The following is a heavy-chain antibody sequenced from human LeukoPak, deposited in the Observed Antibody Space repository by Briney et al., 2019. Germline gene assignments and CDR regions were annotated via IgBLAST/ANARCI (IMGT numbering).Heavy chain of an antibody. D-gene: IGHD6-13*01. V-gene: IGHV1-18*01. CDR1: GYTFTSYG. Sequence: ASVKVSCKASGYTFTSYGINWMRQAPGQGLEWMGWISVYNGDTNYAQKLQGRVTMTRDTSTTTAYMELRSLRSDDTAVYYCARTAGHFDYWGQGTLVTVSS. CDR2: ISVYNGDT. CDR3: ARTAGHFDY. J-gene: IGHJ4*02.